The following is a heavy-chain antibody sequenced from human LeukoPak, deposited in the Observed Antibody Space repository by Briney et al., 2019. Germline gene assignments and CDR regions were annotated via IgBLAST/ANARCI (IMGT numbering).Heavy chain of an antibody. CDR2: ISWNSGSI. V-gene: IGHV3-9*01. CDR1: GFTFDDYA. D-gene: IGHD6-6*01. J-gene: IGHJ4*02. Sequence: PGGSLRLSCAASGFTFDDYAMHWVRQAPGKGLEWVSGISWNSGSIGYADSVKGRFTISRDNAKNSLYLQMNSLRVEDTAVYYCARGGNSSWDYWGQGALVTVSS. CDR3: ARGGNSSWDY.